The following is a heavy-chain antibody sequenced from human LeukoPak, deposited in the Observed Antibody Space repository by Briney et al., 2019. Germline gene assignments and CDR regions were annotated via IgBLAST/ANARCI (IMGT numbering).Heavy chain of an antibody. Sequence: SVKVSCKASGYTFTSYGISWVRQAPGQGLEWMGRIIPILGIANYAQKFQGRVTITADKSTSTAYMGLSSLRSEDTAVYYCARVLSYSGYPRCFDYWGQGTLVTVSS. CDR2: IIPILGIA. J-gene: IGHJ4*02. CDR3: ARVLSYSGYPRCFDY. CDR1: GYTFTSYG. V-gene: IGHV1-69*04. D-gene: IGHD5-12*01.